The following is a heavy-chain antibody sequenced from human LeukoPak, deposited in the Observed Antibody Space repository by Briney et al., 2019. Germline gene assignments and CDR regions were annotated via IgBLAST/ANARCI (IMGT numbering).Heavy chain of an antibody. J-gene: IGHJ4*02. CDR2: IKSKLFNSET. CDR3: CRYEEHSGRFGDS. V-gene: IGHV3-15*01. Sequence: PGGSLRLSCAASGFTFSNAWMSWVRQAPGKGLEWVGRIKSKLFNSETAYIDSVKGRFTVYRDDSKNTVFLQMSNLKTDDTALYYCCRYEEHSGRFGDSWGQGALVTVSS. CDR1: GFTFSNAW. D-gene: IGHD3-10*01.